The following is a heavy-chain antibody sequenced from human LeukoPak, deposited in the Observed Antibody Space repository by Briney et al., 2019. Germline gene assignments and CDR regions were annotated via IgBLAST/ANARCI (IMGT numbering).Heavy chain of an antibody. CDR2: VYFSAST. D-gene: IGHD1-26*01. CDR3: ASSIVGVSGFDC. J-gene: IGHJ4*02. CDR1: GVSIGSNSYY. V-gene: IGHV4-39*01. Sequence: SETLSLTCTVSGVSIGSNSYYWGWIRQSPGKGLEWIGSVYFSASTYYNPSLKSRVTISVDTSKNQFSLKLSSMTAADTAVYYCASSIVGVSGFDCWGQGTLVTVSS.